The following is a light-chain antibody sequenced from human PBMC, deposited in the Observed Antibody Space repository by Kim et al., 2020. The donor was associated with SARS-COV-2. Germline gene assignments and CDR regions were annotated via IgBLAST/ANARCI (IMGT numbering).Light chain of an antibody. Sequence: DIQMTQSPSSVSASVGDRVTIACRASQGLTGWLAWYQQKPGKAPKVLIYATSRLLPGVPSRFSGSGSGTHFTLTISSLQPEDSATYFCQQANSCPRTFGQGTKVDIK. CDR3: QQANSCPRT. V-gene: IGKV1-12*01. CDR1: QGLTGW. CDR2: ATS. J-gene: IGKJ1*01.